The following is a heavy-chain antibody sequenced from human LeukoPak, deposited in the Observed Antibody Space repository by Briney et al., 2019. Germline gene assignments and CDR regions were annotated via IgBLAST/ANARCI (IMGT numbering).Heavy chain of an antibody. J-gene: IGHJ4*02. CDR3: AREGYSGSYYRLDY. D-gene: IGHD1-26*01. V-gene: IGHV3-30-3*01. CDR1: GFTFSNYG. CDR2: ISYDGSNK. Sequence: GRSLRLSCAASGFTFSNYGIHWVRQAPGKGLEWVAVISYDGSNKYYADSVKGRFTVSRDNSRNTLYLEMNSLRVEDTAVYYCAREGYSGSYYRLDYWGQGTLVTVSS.